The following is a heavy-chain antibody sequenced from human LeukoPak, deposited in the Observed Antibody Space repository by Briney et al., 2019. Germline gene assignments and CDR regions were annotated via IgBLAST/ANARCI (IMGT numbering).Heavy chain of an antibody. CDR1: GFTFSSYT. CDR3: VREQIGGGYVYFDF. D-gene: IGHD2-15*01. J-gene: IGHJ4*02. V-gene: IGHV3-64*01. Sequence: GGSLSLSCAASGFTFSSYTIHWVRQAPGKRLEFVSAISIKWGSTNYANSVRGRFTISRDNSKNTLYLQMGSRRAEDMAVYYCVREQIGGGYVYFDFWGQGTLVTVSS. CDR2: ISIKWGST.